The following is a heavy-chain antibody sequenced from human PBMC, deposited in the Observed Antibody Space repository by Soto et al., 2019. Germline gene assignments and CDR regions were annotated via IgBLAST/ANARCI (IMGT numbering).Heavy chain of an antibody. D-gene: IGHD5-12*01. CDR3: ERESVGRGYRGFDRVSYAMYV. V-gene: IGHV1-2*04. J-gene: IGHJ6*01. Sequence: QVQLVQSGAEVKKPGASVKISCKASGYAFSAYYIPWVRRAPGQGPEWMVWINPNSGGTNYAQQFQGWVNMTRDTSISTDYMEWSRLRSDDTAVYYCERESVGRGYRGFDRVSYAMYVWGQGTTVTVSS. CDR1: GYAFSAYY. CDR2: INPNSGGT.